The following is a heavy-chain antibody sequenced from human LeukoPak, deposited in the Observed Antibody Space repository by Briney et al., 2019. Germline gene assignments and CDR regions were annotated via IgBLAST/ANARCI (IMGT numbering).Heavy chain of an antibody. J-gene: IGHJ5*02. D-gene: IGHD3-22*01. CDR3: ARAPLTMIVVVDPYRTWFDP. V-gene: IGHV7-4-1*02. CDR1: GYTFTSYA. Sequence: ASVKVSCKASGYTFTSYAMNWVRQAPGQGLEWMGWINTNTGNPTYAQGFTGRFVFSLDTSVSTAYLQISSLKAEDTAVYYCARAPLTMIVVVDPYRTWFDPWGQGTLVTVSS. CDR2: INTNTGNP.